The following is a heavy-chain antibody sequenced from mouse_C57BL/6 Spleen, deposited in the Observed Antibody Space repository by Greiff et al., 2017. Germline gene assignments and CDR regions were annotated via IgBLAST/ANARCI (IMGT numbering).Heavy chain of an antibody. CDR3: ARTLNYGSSYFDY. CDR2: LYPSDSET. V-gene: IGHV1-61*01. D-gene: IGHD1-1*01. J-gene: IGHJ2*01. CDR1: GYTFTSYW. Sequence: QVQLQQPGAELVRPGSSVKLSCKASGYTFTSYWMDWVKQRPGQGLEWIGNLYPSDSETHYNQKFKDKATLTVDKSSSTAYMQLSSLTSEDSAVYYCARTLNYGSSYFDYWGQGTTLTVSS.